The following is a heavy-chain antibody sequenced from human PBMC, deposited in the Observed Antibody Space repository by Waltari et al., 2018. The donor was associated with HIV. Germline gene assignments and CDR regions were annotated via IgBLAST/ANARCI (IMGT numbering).Heavy chain of an antibody. Sequence: EVQLLESGGGLGQPGGSLRLSCAASGFTFTVYAMTWVRQAPGKGLELVSTISSSGDTPSYADSVKGRFTISRDNSKKTVYLQMNSLRAEDTSVYYCAKDWGEGYKKDSWGQGTQVTVSS. J-gene: IGHJ4*02. CDR3: AKDWGEGYKKDS. V-gene: IGHV3-23*01. D-gene: IGHD3-10*01. CDR2: ISSSGDTP. CDR1: GFTFTVYA.